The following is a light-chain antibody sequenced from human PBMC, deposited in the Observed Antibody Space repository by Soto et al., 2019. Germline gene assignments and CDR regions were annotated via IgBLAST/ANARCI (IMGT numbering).Light chain of an antibody. Sequence: QSALTQPASVSGSPGQSITISCTGTSSDVGGYNYVSWYQQHPGKAPKLMIYDVSNRPLGVSNRFSGSKSGNTASLTISGLEAEYEADYYCSSYTSSSTLVFGTGTKLTVL. CDR3: SSYTSSSTLV. CDR1: SSDVGGYNY. CDR2: DVS. V-gene: IGLV2-14*01. J-gene: IGLJ1*01.